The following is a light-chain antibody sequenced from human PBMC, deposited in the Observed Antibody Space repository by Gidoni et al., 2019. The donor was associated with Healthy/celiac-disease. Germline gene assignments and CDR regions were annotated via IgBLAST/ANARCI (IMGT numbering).Light chain of an antibody. CDR1: QGISSA. CDR3: QQFNSYPVFT. J-gene: IGKJ3*01. V-gene: IGKV1-13*02. Sequence: AIKLTQAQSSLSASVGDRVTITCRASQGISSALAWYQQKPGKAPKLLIYDASSLESGVPSRFSGSGSVTDFPLTISRLHPEDFAPYYCQQFNSYPVFTFGPXTKVDIK. CDR2: DAS.